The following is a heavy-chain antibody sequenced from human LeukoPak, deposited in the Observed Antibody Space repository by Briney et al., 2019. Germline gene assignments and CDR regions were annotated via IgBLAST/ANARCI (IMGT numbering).Heavy chain of an antibody. D-gene: IGHD3-3*01. V-gene: IGHV1-2*02. CDR3: ARSVYDFWSGSSFDY. J-gene: IGHJ4*02. Sequence: ASVKVSCKASGYTFTGYYMHWVRQAPGQGLEWMGWINPNSGDTNYAQKFQGRVTMTRDTSISTAYMELSRLRSDDTAVYYCARSVYDFWSGSSFDYWGQGTLVAVSS. CDR2: INPNSGDT. CDR1: GYTFTGYY.